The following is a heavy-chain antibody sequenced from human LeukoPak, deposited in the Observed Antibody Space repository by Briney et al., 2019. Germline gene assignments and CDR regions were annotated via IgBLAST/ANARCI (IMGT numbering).Heavy chain of an antibody. Sequence: PGGSLRLSCAASGFTFSTYGMNWVRQAPGKGLEWVSGVSPSGDITYYADSVKGRFTISRDNSKNTLHLQMNSLRAEDTAVYYCAKRGRGKVGADDYWGQGTLVTVSS. CDR2: VSPSGDIT. V-gene: IGHV3-23*01. D-gene: IGHD1-26*01. CDR3: AKRGRGKVGADDY. J-gene: IGHJ4*02. CDR1: GFTFSTYG.